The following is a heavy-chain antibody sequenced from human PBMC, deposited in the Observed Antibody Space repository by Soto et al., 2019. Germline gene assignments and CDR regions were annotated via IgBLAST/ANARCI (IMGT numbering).Heavy chain of an antibody. CDR2: INHSGST. Sequence: PSETLALTCAVYGGSFSGYYWRWVRQPPGKGLEWIGEINHSGSTSYNPSLKSRVTISVDTSKNQFSLKLSSVTAADTAVYYCARKVATIKFDYWGQGTLVTVSS. V-gene: IGHV4-34*01. D-gene: IGHD5-12*01. CDR1: GGSFSGYY. CDR3: ARKVATIKFDY. J-gene: IGHJ4*02.